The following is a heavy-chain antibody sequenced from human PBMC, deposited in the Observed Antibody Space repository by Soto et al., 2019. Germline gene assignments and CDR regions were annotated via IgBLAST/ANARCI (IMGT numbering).Heavy chain of an antibody. CDR3: ANLIVAGTWAFDY. J-gene: IGHJ4*02. V-gene: IGHV3-23*01. CDR1: GFTFSSYA. D-gene: IGHD6-19*01. Sequence: GGSLRLSCAASGFTFSSYAMSWVRQAPGKGLEWVSAISGSGGSTYYADSVKGRFTISRDNSKNTLYLQMNSLRAEDTAVYYCANLIVAGTWAFDYWGQGTLVTVSS. CDR2: ISGSGGST.